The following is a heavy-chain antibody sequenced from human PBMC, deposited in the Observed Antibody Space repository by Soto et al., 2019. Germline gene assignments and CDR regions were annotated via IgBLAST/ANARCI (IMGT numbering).Heavy chain of an antibody. CDR1: SGSINSGDYY. J-gene: IGHJ5*02. V-gene: IGHV4-30-4*01. Sequence: QLQLQESGPRLVKPSQSLSLTCTVSSGSINSGDYYWSWIRQPPGKGLEWIGYIYYSGTTYYNPSLKSRLTISVDTSKNQFSLQLNSVTGADTAVYYCARAARRSCDDKPGWFVTWGQGTLVPVCS. CDR3: ARAARRSCDDKPGWFVT. D-gene: IGHD6-25*01. CDR2: IYYSGTT.